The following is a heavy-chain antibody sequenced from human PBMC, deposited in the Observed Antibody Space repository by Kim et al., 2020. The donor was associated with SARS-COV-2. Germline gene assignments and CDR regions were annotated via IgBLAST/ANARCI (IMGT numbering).Heavy chain of an antibody. J-gene: IGHJ4*02. Sequence: GGSLRLSCAASGYTFGDYAMHWVRQAPGRGLEWVSSISWNSGTKDYADSVKGRFTISRDNSKYSLYLQMDSLRPEDTAFYYCAKANSHWFFDLWGQGTLVTVSS. V-gene: IGHV3-9*01. CDR1: GYTFGDYA. D-gene: IGHD3-9*01. CDR2: ISWNSGTK. CDR3: AKANSHWFFDL.